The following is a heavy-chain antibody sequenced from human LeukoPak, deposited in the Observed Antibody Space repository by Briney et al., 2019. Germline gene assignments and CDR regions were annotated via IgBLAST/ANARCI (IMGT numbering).Heavy chain of an antibody. Sequence: ASVKVSCKASGYTFTAYYMHWVRQAPGQGLEWMGWINPNSGGTNYAQKFQGRVTMTRDTPITTAYMELSRLTSDDTAVYYCARGVAARPGGHWGQGTLVTVSS. CDR3: ARGVAARPGGH. CDR1: GYTFTAYY. V-gene: IGHV1-2*02. D-gene: IGHD6-6*01. J-gene: IGHJ4*02. CDR2: INPNSGGT.